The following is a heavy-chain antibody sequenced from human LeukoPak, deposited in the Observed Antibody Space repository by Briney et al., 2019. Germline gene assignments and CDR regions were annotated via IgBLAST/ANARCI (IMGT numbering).Heavy chain of an antibody. CDR1: GYTFTSYD. CDR2: MNPNSGNT. CDR3: ARWRHYGSLFDY. J-gene: IGHJ4*02. D-gene: IGHD3-10*01. V-gene: IGHV1-8*01. Sequence: ASVKVSCKASGYTFTSYDINWVRQATGQGLEWMGWMNPNSGNTGYAQKFQGRVTMTRNTSISTAYMGLSSLRSEDTAVYYCARWRHYGSLFDYWGQGTLVTVSS.